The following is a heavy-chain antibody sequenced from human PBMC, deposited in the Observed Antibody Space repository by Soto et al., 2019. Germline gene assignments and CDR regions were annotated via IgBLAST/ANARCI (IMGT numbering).Heavy chain of an antibody. CDR1: GGSISSYY. Sequence: QVQLQESGPGLVKPSETLSLTCTVSGGSISSYYWSWIRQPPGKGLEWIGYIYYSGSTNYNPSLKSLVTISVDTSKNQFSLKLSSVTAADTAVYYCARHVPYCSDTSHCAYGMDVWGQGTTVTVSS. J-gene: IGHJ6*02. CDR2: IYYSGST. CDR3: ARHVPYCSDTSHCAYGMDV. D-gene: IGHD2-2*01. V-gene: IGHV4-59*08.